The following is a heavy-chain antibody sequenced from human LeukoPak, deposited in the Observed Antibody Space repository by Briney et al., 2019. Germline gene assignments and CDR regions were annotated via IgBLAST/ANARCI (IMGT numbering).Heavy chain of an antibody. CDR1: GFTFSSYS. CDR2: ISSSSSYI. D-gene: IGHD2-15*01. V-gene: IGHV3-21*01. CDR3: ARDRRSVVVVAATPRWFDP. J-gene: IGHJ5*02. Sequence: PGGSLGLSCAASGFTFSSYSMNWVRQAPGKGLEWVSSISSSSSYIYYADSVKGRFTISRDNAKNSLYLQMNSLRAEDTAVYYCARDRRSVVVVAATPRWFDPWGQGTLVTVSS.